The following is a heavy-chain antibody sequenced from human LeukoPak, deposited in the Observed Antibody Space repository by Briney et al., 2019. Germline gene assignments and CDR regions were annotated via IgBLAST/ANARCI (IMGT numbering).Heavy chain of an antibody. J-gene: IGHJ4*02. V-gene: IGHV3-23*01. CDR2: IGGSGAST. Sequence: GGSLRLSCAASGFTFSSYAMSWVRQAPGKGLEWVSCIGGSGASTYYADSVKGRFTISRDNSKNTLYLQMNSLRAEDTAVYYCVTAAGRSGSYYSNYWGQGTLVTVSS. D-gene: IGHD1-26*01. CDR1: GFTFSSYA. CDR3: VTAAGRSGSYYSNY.